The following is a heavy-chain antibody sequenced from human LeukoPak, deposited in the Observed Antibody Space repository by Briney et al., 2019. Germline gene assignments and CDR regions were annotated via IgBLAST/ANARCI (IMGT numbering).Heavy chain of an antibody. V-gene: IGHV3-30*18. CDR2: ISYDGSNK. D-gene: IGHD3-9*01. CDR3: AKDLGVRYFDWLIPGSDY. CDR1: GFTFSSYG. Sequence: QAGGSLRLSCAASGFTFSSYGMHWVRQAPGKGLEWVAVISYDGSNKYYADSVKGRFTISRDNSKNTLYLQMNSLRAEDTAVYYCAKDLGVRYFDWLIPGSDYWGQGTLVTVSS. J-gene: IGHJ4*02.